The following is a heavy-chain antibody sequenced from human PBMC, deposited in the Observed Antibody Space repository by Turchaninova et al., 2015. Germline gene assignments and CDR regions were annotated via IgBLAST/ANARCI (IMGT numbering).Heavy chain of an antibody. J-gene: IGHJ4*02. Sequence: QVQLVQSGAEVKKPGASVKVSCKASGYTFTGYYMPWVRQAPGQGLEGMGWINPNSDGANYAQNVQGRVTMTMDTSISTAYMELSRLRSDDTAVYYCARQVGPDYYFDYWGRGTLVTVSS. CDR3: ARQVGPDYYFDY. D-gene: IGHD1-26*01. CDR2: INPNSDGA. V-gene: IGHV1-2*02. CDR1: GYTFTGYY.